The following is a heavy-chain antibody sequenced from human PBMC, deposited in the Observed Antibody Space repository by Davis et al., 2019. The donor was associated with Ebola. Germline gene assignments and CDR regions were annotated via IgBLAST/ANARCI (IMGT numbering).Heavy chain of an antibody. D-gene: IGHD3-22*01. Sequence: GESLKISCAASGFTFSSYWMSWVRQAPGKGLEWVANIKQDGSEKYYVDSVKGRFTISRDNAKNSLYLQMNSLRAEDTAVYYCARERLWGYYDSSGYWGYWGQGTLVTVSS. J-gene: IGHJ4*02. V-gene: IGHV3-7*03. CDR1: GFTFSSYW. CDR2: IKQDGSEK. CDR3: ARERLWGYYDSSGYWGY.